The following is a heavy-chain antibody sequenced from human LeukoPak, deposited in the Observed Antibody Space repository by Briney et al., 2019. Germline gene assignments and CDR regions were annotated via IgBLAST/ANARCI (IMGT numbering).Heavy chain of an antibody. D-gene: IGHD5-24*01. CDR2: ISSSSSYI. CDR1: GFTFSSYS. J-gene: IGHJ4*02. V-gene: IGHV3-21*01. CDR3: ARDIEEMATMGH. Sequence: GGSLRLSCAASGFTFSSYSMNWVRQAPGKGLEWVSSISSSSSYIYYADSVKGRFTISRDNAKNSLYLQMNSLRAEDTAVYYCARDIEEMATMGHWGQGTLVTVSS.